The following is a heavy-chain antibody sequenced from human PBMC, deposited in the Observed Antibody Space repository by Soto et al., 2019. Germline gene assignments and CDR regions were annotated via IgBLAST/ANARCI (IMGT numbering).Heavy chain of an antibody. J-gene: IGHJ3*02. CDR3: ARGSQWERDALDI. CDR1: GVSINSGGYY. V-gene: IGHV4-31*03. Sequence: QVQLQESGPGLVKPSQTLSLTCSVSGVSINSGGYYWSWIRHHPVKGLEWIGYIYYTGHTFYNASLKSRVAMSLDPSKNQFSLKLSSVTAADTAVYYCARGSQWERDALDIWGQGTMVTVSS. D-gene: IGHD1-26*01. CDR2: IYYTGHT.